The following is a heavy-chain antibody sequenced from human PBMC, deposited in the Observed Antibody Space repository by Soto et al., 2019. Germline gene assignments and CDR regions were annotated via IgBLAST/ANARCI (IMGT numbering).Heavy chain of an antibody. Sequence: PSETLSLTCTVSGGSISSGGYYWSWIRQHPGKGLEWIGYIYYSGSTYYNPSLKSRVTISVDTSKNQFSLKLSSVTAADTAVYYCASGSIAASLYYFDYWGQGTLVTVSS. CDR3: ASGSIAASLYYFDY. CDR2: IYYSGST. D-gene: IGHD6-6*01. CDR1: GGSISSGGYY. J-gene: IGHJ4*02. V-gene: IGHV4-31*03.